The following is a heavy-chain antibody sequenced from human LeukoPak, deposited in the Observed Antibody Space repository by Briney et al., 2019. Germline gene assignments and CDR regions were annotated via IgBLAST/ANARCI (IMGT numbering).Heavy chain of an antibody. CDR1: GFTFSSYA. J-gene: IGHJ4*02. V-gene: IGHV3-23*01. CDR3: ARRGDCYSVTHCVFDY. CDR2: ISGSGGST. Sequence: GGSLRLSCAASGFTFSSYAMSWVRQAPGKGLEWVSAISGSGGSTYYADSVKGRFTISRDNSKNTLYLQMNSLRAEDTAVYYCARRGDCYSVTHCVFDYWGRGAQVTVSP. D-gene: IGHD2-21*02.